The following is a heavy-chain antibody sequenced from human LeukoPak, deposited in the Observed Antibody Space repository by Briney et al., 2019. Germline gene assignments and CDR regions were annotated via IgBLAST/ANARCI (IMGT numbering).Heavy chain of an antibody. Sequence: GASVKVSCKASGGTFSSYAISWVRQAPGHGLEWMGRIIPILGIANYAQKFQGRVTITADKSTSTAYMELSSLRSEDTAVYYCARDLSITGTRNWFDPWGQGTLVTVSS. D-gene: IGHD1-20*01. V-gene: IGHV1-69*04. J-gene: IGHJ5*02. CDR3: ARDLSITGTRNWFDP. CDR2: IIPILGIA. CDR1: GGTFSSYA.